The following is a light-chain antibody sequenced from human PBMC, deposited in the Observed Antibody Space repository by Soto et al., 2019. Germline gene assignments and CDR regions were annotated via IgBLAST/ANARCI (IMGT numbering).Light chain of an antibody. CDR3: QQSHSTPYT. CDR2: AAS. CDR1: QSITNY. V-gene: IGKV1-39*01. Sequence: DIQMTQSPSSLSASVGDRVTITCRASQSITNYLNWYQQKPGKAPKLLIYAASSLQSGVSSRFSGSGSGTDFPLTLSSLQHEDFATYYCQQSHSTPYTFGQGTKLEIK. J-gene: IGKJ2*01.